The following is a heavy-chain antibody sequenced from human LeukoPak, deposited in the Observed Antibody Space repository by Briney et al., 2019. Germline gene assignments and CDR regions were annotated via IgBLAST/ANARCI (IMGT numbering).Heavy chain of an antibody. D-gene: IGHD3-16*01. CDR1: GGSISSYY. V-gene: IGHV4-59*01. J-gene: IGHJ4*02. CDR3: ARAPHGYYDYVWGSRRFSRFDY. Sequence: SETLSLTCTVSGGSISSYYWSWIRQPPGKGLEWIGYIYYSGSTNYNPSLQSRVTISVATSKNQFSLKLSSVTAADTAVYYCARAPHGYYDYVWGSRRFSRFDYWGQGTLVTVSS. CDR2: IYYSGST.